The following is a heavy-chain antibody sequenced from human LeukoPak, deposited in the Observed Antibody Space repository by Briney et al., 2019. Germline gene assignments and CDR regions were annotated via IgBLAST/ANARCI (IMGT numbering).Heavy chain of an antibody. V-gene: IGHV3-23*01. Sequence: GGSLRLSCIASGFTFTHYAMTWVRQAPGKGLEWVSDISASGSTIHYADSVKGRFTVSRDNSKNTVFLEMISLRVEDTALYLCAKGHGDWGGNYLDHWGQGAQVTVSS. J-gene: IGHJ4*02. CDR1: GFTFTHYA. CDR2: ISASGSTI. CDR3: AKGHGDWGGNYLDH. D-gene: IGHD4-17*01.